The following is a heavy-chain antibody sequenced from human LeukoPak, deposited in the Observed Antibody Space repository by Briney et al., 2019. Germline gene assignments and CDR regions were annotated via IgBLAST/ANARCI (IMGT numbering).Heavy chain of an antibody. V-gene: IGHV3-53*05. D-gene: IGHD3-10*01. Sequence: GGSLRLSCAASGFTVSTNYMSWVRQAPGKGLEWVSVIYSDGRTYYADSVKGRFTISRDNSKNTLYLQMNSLRAEDTAVYYCAKGGWFGELFFAFDIWGQGTMVTVSS. CDR1: GFTVSTNY. J-gene: IGHJ3*02. CDR3: AKGGWFGELFFAFDI. CDR2: IYSDGRT.